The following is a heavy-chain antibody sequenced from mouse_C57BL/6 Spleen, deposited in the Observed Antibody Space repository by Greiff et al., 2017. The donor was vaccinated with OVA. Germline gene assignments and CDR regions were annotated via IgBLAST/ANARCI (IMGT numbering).Heavy chain of an antibody. Sequence: QVQLQQPGAELVRPGSSVKLSCKASGYTFTSYWMHWVKQRPIQGLEWIGNIDPSDSETHYNQKFKDKATLTVDKSSSTAYVQLSSLTSEDSAVCFCARARWCYFDYWGQGTTLTVSS. V-gene: IGHV1-52*01. D-gene: IGHD1-1*02. CDR3: ARARWCYFDY. CDR1: GYTFTSYW. J-gene: IGHJ2*01. CDR2: IDPSDSET.